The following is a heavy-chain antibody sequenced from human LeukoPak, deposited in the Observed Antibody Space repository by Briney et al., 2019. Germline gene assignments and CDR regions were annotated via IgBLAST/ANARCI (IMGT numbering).Heavy chain of an antibody. CDR1: GGSFSGYY. V-gene: IGHV4-34*01. CDR3: ARDYGDSRNYNWFDP. CDR2: INQSGST. J-gene: IGHJ5*02. D-gene: IGHD4-17*01. Sequence: SETLSLTCAVYGGSFSGYYWSWMRQPPGEGLEWIGDINQSGSTTYNPSLKSRVTILVDTSKNQFSLELTSVTAADTAVYYCARDYGDSRNYNWFDPWGQGTLVTVSS.